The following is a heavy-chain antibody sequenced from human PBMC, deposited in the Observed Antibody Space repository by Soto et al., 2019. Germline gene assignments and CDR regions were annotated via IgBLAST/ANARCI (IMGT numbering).Heavy chain of an antibody. V-gene: IGHV4-38-2*02. CDR3: ARVGPYCGGDCYSPPP. Sequence: SETLSLTCTVSGYSIRNGYYWGWIRQPPGKGLEWIGTIYHSGSTYYNPSLKSRVTISVDASENHFSLKLSSVTAADTAMYYCARVGPYCGGDCYSPPPWGQGTLVTVSS. J-gene: IGHJ5*02. CDR2: IYHSGST. CDR1: GYSIRNGYY. D-gene: IGHD2-21*02.